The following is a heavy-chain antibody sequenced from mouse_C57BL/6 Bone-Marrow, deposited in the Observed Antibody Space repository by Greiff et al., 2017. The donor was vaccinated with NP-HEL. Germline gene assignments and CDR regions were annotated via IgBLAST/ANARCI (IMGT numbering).Heavy chain of an antibody. CDR3: ARWDYYYGSSYVNYAMDY. D-gene: IGHD1-1*01. V-gene: IGHV1-50*01. Sequence: QVHVKQPGAELVKPGASVKLSCKASGYTFTSYWMQWVKQRPGQGLEWIGEIDPSDSYTNYNQKFKGKATLTVDTSSSTAYMQLSSLTSEDSAVYYCARWDYYYGSSYVNYAMDYWGQGTSVTVSS. CDR1: GYTFTSYW. CDR2: IDPSDSYT. J-gene: IGHJ4*01.